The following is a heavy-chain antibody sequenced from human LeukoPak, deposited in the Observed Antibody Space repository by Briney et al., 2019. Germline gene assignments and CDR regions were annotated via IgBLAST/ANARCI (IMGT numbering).Heavy chain of an antibody. V-gene: IGHV4-34*01. D-gene: IGHD2-2*01. CDR1: GGSFSGYY. CDR3: ARDPVGYCSSTSCRDYYYGMDV. Sequence: SETLSLTCAVYGGSFSGYYWSWICQPPGKGLEWIGEINHSGSTNYNPSLKSRVTISVDTSKNQFSLKLSSVTAADTAVYYCARDPVGYCSSTSCRDYYYGMDVWGQGTTVTVSS. CDR2: INHSGST. J-gene: IGHJ6*02.